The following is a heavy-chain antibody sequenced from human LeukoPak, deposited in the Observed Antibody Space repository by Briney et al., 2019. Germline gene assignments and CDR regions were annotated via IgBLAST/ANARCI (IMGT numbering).Heavy chain of an antibody. J-gene: IGHJ4*02. V-gene: IGHV3-48*03. CDR2: ISSRGSTI. CDR1: GFTFSSYE. CDR3: ARCAHSSSYYFDY. D-gene: IGHD6-6*01. Sequence: PGGSLRLSCAASGFTFSSYEMNWVRQAPGKGLEWVSYISSRGSTIYYADSVKGRFTISRDNAKNSLYLQMNSLRAEDTAVYYCARCAHSSSYYFDYWGQGSLVTVSS.